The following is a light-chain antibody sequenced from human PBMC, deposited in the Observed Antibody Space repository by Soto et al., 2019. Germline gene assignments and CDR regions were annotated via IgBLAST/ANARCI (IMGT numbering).Light chain of an antibody. CDR1: QGISSA. J-gene: IGKJ5*01. CDR3: QQLNIYPFT. Sequence: AIHLTQSPSSLSASVGDRVTITCRASQGISSALAWYQHKPGRPPRVLIYDASSLQSGVPSRFSGSESGTECTLTISSLQPEDSATYYCQQLNIYPFTFGQGTRLEIK. CDR2: DAS. V-gene: IGKV1-13*02.